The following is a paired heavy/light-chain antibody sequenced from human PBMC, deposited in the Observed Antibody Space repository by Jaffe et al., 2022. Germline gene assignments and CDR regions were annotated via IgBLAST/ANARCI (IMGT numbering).Heavy chain of an antibody. CDR1: GYTFTSYT. D-gene: IGHD3-22*01. CDR3: ARGPVTTMIDSSLYY. V-gene: IGHV1-3*01. Sequence: QVQLVQSGAEVKKPGASVKVSCKASGYTFTSYTMHWVRQAPGQRLEWMGWINAGNGNTKYSQKFQGRVTITRDTSASTTYMELSSLRSEDTAVYYCARGPVTTMIDSSLYYWGQGTLVTVSS. J-gene: IGHJ4*02. CDR2: INAGNGNT.
Light chain of an antibody. V-gene: IGLV2-23*03. CDR3: CSYAGSSTFK. CDR1: SSDVGSYNL. CDR2: EGS. J-gene: IGLJ2*01. Sequence: QSALTQPASVSGSPGQSITISCTGASSDVGSYNLVSWYQQHPGKAPKLMIYEGSKRPSGVSNRFSGSKSGNTASLTISGLQAEDEADYYCCSYAGSSTFKFGGGTKLTVL.